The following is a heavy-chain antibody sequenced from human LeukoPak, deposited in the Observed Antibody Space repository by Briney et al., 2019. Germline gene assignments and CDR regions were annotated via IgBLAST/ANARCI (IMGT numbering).Heavy chain of an antibody. CDR3: ARGDRHCGGDCYSGGSFDY. CDR1: GGSISSYY. V-gene: IGHV4-34*01. Sequence: PSETLSLTCTVSGGSISSYYWSWIRQPPGKGLEWIGEINHSGSTNYNPSLKSRVTISVDTSKNQFSLKLSSVTAADTAVYYCARGDRHCGGDCYSGGSFDYWGQGTLVTVSS. CDR2: INHSGST. J-gene: IGHJ4*02. D-gene: IGHD2-21*02.